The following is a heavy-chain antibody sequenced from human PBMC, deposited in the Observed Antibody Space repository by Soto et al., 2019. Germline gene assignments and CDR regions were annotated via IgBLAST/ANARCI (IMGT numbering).Heavy chain of an antibody. J-gene: IGHJ4*02. CDR3: ARDQRYFDY. V-gene: IGHV3-7*01. CDR2: IKQDGTER. CDR1: GFPFGSYW. Sequence: EVQLVESGGGLVQPGGSLRLSCAASGFPFGSYWMSWVRQTPGKGLEWVANIKQDGTERYYVDSVKGRFTISRDNAKNSPYLQMNSRRAEDTAVYYCARDQRYFDYWGQGTLVTVSS.